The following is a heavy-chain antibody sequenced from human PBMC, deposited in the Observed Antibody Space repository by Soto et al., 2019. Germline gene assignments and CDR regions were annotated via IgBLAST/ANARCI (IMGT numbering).Heavy chain of an antibody. CDR2: SIPIFGTA. V-gene: IGHV1-69*12. D-gene: IGHD5-18*01. Sequence: QVQLVQSGAEVKKPGSSVKVSCKASGGTFSSYAISWVRQAPGQGLEWMGGSIPIFGTANYAQKFQGRVTIAADESTSTAYMELSRLRSEDTAVYYCARSNTAMVTGFDPWGKGTLVTVSS. CDR1: GGTFSSYA. CDR3: ARSNTAMVTGFDP. J-gene: IGHJ5*02.